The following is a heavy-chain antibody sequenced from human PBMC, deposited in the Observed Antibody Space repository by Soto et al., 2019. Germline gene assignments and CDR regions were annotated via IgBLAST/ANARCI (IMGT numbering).Heavy chain of an antibody. J-gene: IGHJ4*02. V-gene: IGHV4-34*01. CDR1: GGSFSGYY. CDR3: ARGMSQITIFGVVQRYFDY. D-gene: IGHD3-3*01. Sequence: QVQLQQWGAGLLKPSETLSLTCAVYGGSFSGYYWSWIRQPPGKGLEWIGEINHSGSTNYNPSLKSRVTISVDTSKNQFSLKLSSVTAADTAVYYCARGMSQITIFGVVQRYFDYWGQGTLVTVSS. CDR2: INHSGST.